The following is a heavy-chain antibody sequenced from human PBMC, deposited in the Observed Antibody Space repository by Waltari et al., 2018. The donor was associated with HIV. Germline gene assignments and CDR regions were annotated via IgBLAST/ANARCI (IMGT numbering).Heavy chain of an antibody. CDR1: GFTFSLPD. V-gene: IGHV3-73*01. Sequence: EVQLVESGGGLVQHGGSLTLSYAAYGFTFSLPDLHWVRQPSGKGLEWVGRIRSKANSYATAYAASVKGRFTISRDDSKNTAYLQMNSLKTEDTAVYYCGGIPGGYWGQGTLVTVSS. CDR2: IRSKANSYAT. J-gene: IGHJ4*02. D-gene: IGHD3-16*01. CDR3: GGIPGGY.